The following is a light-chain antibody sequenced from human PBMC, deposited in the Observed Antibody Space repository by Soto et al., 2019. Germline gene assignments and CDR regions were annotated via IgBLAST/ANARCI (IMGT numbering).Light chain of an antibody. CDR1: SGSIASNY. CDR3: QSYDSSKQV. J-gene: IGLJ2*01. Sequence: NFMLTQPHSLSESPGKTVTISCTRSSGSIASNYVQWYQQRPGSSPTTVIYEDNQRPSGVPDRFSGSIDSSSNSASLTISGLKTEDEADYYCQSYDSSKQVFGGGTKLTVL. CDR2: EDN. V-gene: IGLV6-57*01.